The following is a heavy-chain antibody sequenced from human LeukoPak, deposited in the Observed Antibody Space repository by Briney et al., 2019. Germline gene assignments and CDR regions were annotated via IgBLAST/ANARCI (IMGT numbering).Heavy chain of an antibody. CDR1: GGSITSNSHY. D-gene: IGHD4-11*01. Sequence: SETLSLTCTVSGGSITSNSHYWGWIRQSPGKGLEWIGSVYYSGSTFYNPSLMSRVTIYADTSKNQFSLKLSSVTAADTAVYYCGRHSQSSQYYYVDVWGKGTTVTVSS. CDR3: GRHSQSSQYYYVDV. J-gene: IGHJ6*03. V-gene: IGHV4-39*01. CDR2: VYYSGST.